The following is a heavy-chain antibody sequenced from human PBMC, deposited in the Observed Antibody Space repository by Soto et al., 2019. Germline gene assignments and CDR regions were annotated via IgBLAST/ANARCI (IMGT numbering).Heavy chain of an antibody. D-gene: IGHD2-21*01. CDR1: GFSFKTYG. CDR3: VKGGAYCYNDCTRSY. CDR2: IGLSNSDT. Sequence: EVQLLESGGGLVQPGGSLRLSCADSGFSFKTYGMTWVRQAPGKGLEGVAHIGLSNSDTYYADSVKGRFTISRDNSKNTVYLQMNSLRDADTAVYYCVKGGAYCYNDCTRSYWGRGTLVTVSS. J-gene: IGHJ4*02. V-gene: IGHV3-23*01.